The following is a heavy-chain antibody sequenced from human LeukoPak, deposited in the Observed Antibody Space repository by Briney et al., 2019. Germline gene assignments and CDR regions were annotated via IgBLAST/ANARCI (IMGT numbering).Heavy chain of an antibody. Sequence: PSETLALTCNVSGGSISGRTYYWGWIRQPPGKGLEWIGSISFNENTYYNPSLKGRVTVSVDRSKNHFSLKLNSVTAADTAVYYCARDPSTPMAFDYWGQGALVTVSS. J-gene: IGHJ4*02. D-gene: IGHD5-24*01. CDR3: ARDPSTPMAFDY. CDR2: ISFNENT. V-gene: IGHV4-39*07. CDR1: GGSISGRTYY.